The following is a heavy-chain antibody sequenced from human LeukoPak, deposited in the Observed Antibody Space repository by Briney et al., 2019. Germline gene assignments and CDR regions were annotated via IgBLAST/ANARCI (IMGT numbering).Heavy chain of an antibody. D-gene: IGHD6-13*01. Sequence: SETLSLTCTVPGGSISSGDYYWSWIRQPPGKGLEWIGYIYYSGSTYYNPSLKSRVTISVDTSKNQFSLKLSSVTAADTAVYYCARDIQQLAHYYYYYYMDVWGKGTTVTVSS. CDR2: IYYSGST. J-gene: IGHJ6*03. V-gene: IGHV4-30-4*08. CDR1: GGSISSGDYY. CDR3: ARDIQQLAHYYYYYYMDV.